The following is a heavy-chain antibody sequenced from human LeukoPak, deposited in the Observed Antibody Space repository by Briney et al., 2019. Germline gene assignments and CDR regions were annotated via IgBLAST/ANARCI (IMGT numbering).Heavy chain of an antibody. CDR3: ARFYGSGRDSNFDY. V-gene: IGHV3-21*01. CDR1: GFTFSSYS. J-gene: IGHJ4*02. CDR2: ISSSSTYI. D-gene: IGHD3-10*01. Sequence: GGSLRLSCAASGFTFSSYSMNWVRQAPGKGLEWVSSISSSSTYIYYADSLKGRFTISRDNAKNSLFLQMNSLRAEDTAVYYCARFYGSGRDSNFDYWGQGTLVTVSS.